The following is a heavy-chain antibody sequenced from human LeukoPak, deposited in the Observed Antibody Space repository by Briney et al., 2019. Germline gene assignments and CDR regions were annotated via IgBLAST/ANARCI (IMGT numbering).Heavy chain of an antibody. CDR2: ISSSSSTI. D-gene: IGHD3-16*01. CDR1: GFTFSSYS. J-gene: IGHJ4*02. V-gene: IGHV3-48*04. CDR3: AGKSIMGVDY. Sequence: GGSLRLSCAASGFTFSSYSMNWVRQAPGKGLEWVSYISSSSSTIYYADSVKGRFTISRDNAKNSLYLQMNSLRAEDTAVYYCAGKSIMGVDYWGQGTLVTVSS.